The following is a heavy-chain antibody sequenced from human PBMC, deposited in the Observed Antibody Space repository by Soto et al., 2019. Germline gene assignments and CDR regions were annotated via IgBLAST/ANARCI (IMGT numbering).Heavy chain of an antibody. V-gene: IGHV1-8*01. CDR2: MNPNSGNT. CDR1: GYTFTSYD. D-gene: IGHD5-12*01. J-gene: IGHJ4*02. CDR3: ARVYKVGRWLQSLDY. Sequence: GASVKVSCKASGYTFTSYDINWLRQSTGQGLEWMGWMNPNSGNTGYAQKFQGRVTMTRNTSISTAYMELSSLRSEDTAVYYCARVYKVGRWLQSLDYWGQGTLVTVSS.